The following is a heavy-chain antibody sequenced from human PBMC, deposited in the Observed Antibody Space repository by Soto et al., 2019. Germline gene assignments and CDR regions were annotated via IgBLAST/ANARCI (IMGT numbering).Heavy chain of an antibody. J-gene: IGHJ4*02. CDR1: GGTFSSYA. CDR3: ARPAGDGYDWPYFDY. Sequence: QVQLVQSGAEVKKPGSSVKVSCKASGGTFSSYAISWVRQAPGQGLEWMGGIIPIFGTANYAQKFQGRVTMTGDESTSTAYMELSSLRSEDTAVYYCARPAGDGYDWPYFDYWGQGTLVTVSS. D-gene: IGHD2-21*02. CDR2: IIPIFGTA. V-gene: IGHV1-69*12.